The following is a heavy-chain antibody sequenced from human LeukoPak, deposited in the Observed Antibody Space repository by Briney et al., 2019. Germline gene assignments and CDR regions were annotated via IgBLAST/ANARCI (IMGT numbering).Heavy chain of an antibody. CDR1: GGSFSGYY. V-gene: IGHV4-34*01. CDR3: ARHYGP. Sequence: SETLSLTCAVYGGSFSGYYWSWIRQPPGKGLEWIGEINHSGSTNHNPSLKSRVTISVDTSKNQFSLKLSSVTAADTAVYYCARHYGPWGQGTLVTVSS. D-gene: IGHD3-16*01. CDR2: INHSGST. J-gene: IGHJ4*02.